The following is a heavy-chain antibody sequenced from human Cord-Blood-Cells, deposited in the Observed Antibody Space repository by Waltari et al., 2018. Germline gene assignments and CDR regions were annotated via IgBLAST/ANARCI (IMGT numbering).Heavy chain of an antibody. Sequence: QVQLVQSGAEVKKPGASVKVSCKASGYTFTSYDINWVRQATGQGLEWMGWMNPNSGNTGYAQKFQGRVTMTRNTSISTAYMELSSLRSEDTAMYYCARTVVTSDMYYFDYWGQGTLVTVSS. CDR2: MNPNSGNT. CDR1: GYTFTSYD. V-gene: IGHV1-8*01. J-gene: IGHJ4*02. CDR3: ARTVVTSDMYYFDY. D-gene: IGHD2-2*01.